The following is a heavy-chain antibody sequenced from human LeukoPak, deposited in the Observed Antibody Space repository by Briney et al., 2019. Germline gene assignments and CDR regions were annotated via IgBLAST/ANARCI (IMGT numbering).Heavy chain of an antibody. CDR1: GGSFSGYY. Sequence: SETLSLTCAVYGGSFSGYYWSWIRQPPGKGLEWIGEINHSGSTNYNPSLKSRVTISVDTSKNQFSLKLSSVTAADTAVYYCASASRSGNGKPTIRGVHNWFDPWGQGTLVTVSS. J-gene: IGHJ5*02. V-gene: IGHV4-34*01. CDR3: ASASRSGNGKPTIRGVHNWFDP. CDR2: INHSGST. D-gene: IGHD3-10*01.